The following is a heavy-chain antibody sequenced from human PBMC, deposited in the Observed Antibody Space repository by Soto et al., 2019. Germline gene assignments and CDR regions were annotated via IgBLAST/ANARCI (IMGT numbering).Heavy chain of an antibody. CDR1: GFTFSDYY. V-gene: IGHV3-11*01. CDR2: IYSSASSI. D-gene: IGHD6-13*01. Sequence: PGGSLRLSCAASGFTFSDYYMTWIRQAPGKGLEWVSYIYSSASSIYYADSVKGRFTISRDNAKNSLYLQMNNLRAEDTAVYYCARSHLAATGPNDYWGQGTLVTVSS. J-gene: IGHJ4*02. CDR3: ARSHLAATGPNDY.